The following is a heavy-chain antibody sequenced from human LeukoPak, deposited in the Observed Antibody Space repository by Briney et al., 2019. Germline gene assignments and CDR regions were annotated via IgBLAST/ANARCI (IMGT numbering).Heavy chain of an antibody. CDR2: ISGSGGST. D-gene: IGHD2-2*01. V-gene: IGHV3-23*01. CDR3: AKMGEIVVVPAAISAHFDY. J-gene: IGHJ4*02. Sequence: GGSLRLSCAASGFTFSSYAMSWVRQTPGKGLEWVSAISGSGGSTYYADSVKGRFTISRDNSKNTLYLQMNSLRAEDTAVYYCAKMGEIVVVPAAISAHFDYWGQGTLSPSPQ. CDR1: GFTFSSYA.